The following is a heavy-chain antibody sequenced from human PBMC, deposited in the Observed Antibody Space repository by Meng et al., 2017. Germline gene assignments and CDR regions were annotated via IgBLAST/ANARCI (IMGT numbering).Heavy chain of an antibody. CDR1: GFTFSSYE. J-gene: IGHJ3*02. D-gene: IGHD2/OR15-2a*01. CDR3: ARGGGDYFFSAFDI. CDR2: ISSSGSTI. V-gene: IGHV3-48*03. Sequence: LSLTCAASGFTFSSYEMNWVRQAPGKGLEWVSYISSSGSTIYYADSVKGRFTISSDNAKNSLYLQMNSLRAEDTAVYYCARGGGDYFFSAFDIWGQGTRVTVSS.